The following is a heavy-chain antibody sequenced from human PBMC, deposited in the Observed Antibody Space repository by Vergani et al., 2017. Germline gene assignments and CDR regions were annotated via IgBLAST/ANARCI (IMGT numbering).Heavy chain of an antibody. CDR1: GGSISSGGYY. CDR2: IYYSGST. Sequence: QVQLQESGPGLVKPSQTLSLTCTVSGGSISSGGYYWSWIRQHPGKGLEWIGYIYYSGSTYYNPSLKSRVTISVDTSKNQFSLKLSSVTAADTAVYYCARDGPIPSYYYYGMDVWGQGTTVTVSS. V-gene: IGHV4-31*03. J-gene: IGHJ6*02. CDR3: ARDGPIPSYYYYGMDV.